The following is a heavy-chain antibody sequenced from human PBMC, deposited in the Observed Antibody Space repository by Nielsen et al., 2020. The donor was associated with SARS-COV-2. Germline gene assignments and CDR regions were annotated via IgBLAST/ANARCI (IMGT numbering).Heavy chain of an antibody. CDR2: ISGDGGST. CDR1: GFTFDDYA. D-gene: IGHD3-10*01. CDR3: AKDMFYYGSGRRGAFDI. Sequence: GESLKISCAASGFTFDDYAMHWVRQAPGKGLEWVSLISGDGGSTYYADSVKGRFTISRDNSKNSLYLQMNSLRTEDTALYYCAKDMFYYGSGRRGAFDIWGQGTMVTVSS. J-gene: IGHJ3*02. V-gene: IGHV3-43*02.